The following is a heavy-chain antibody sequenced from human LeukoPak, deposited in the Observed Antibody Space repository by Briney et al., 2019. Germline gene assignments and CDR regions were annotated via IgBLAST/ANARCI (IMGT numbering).Heavy chain of an antibody. V-gene: IGHV4-34*01. J-gene: IGHJ4*02. CDR1: GGSFSGYY. CDR3: ARIEYSGPLDY. D-gene: IGHD1-26*01. CDR2: INHSGST. Sequence: SETLSLTCTVYGGSFSGYYWSWIRQPPGKGLEWIGEINHSGSTNYNPSLKSRVTISVDTSKNQFSLKLSSVTAADTAVYYGARIEYSGPLDYWGQGTLVIVSS.